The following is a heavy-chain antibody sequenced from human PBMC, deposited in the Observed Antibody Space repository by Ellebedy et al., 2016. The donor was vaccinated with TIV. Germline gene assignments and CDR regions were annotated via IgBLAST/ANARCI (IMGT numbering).Heavy chain of an antibody. J-gene: IGHJ5*02. CDR3: AGSSGWSGEGGS. D-gene: IGHD6-13*01. CDR1: VFTFISFW. Sequence: GGSLRLSXAASVFTFISFWMTWFRQAPGKGLEWVANIKQDGSDTNYVDSVKGRFTISRDNTKNTLYLHMSSLRDEDTAVYYCAGSSGWSGEGGSWGQGTLVIVSS. V-gene: IGHV3-7*03. CDR2: IKQDGSDT.